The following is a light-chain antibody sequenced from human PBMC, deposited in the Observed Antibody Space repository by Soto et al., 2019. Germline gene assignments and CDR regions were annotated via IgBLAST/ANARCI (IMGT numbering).Light chain of an antibody. Sequence: QSVLTQPPSASGTPGQRVTISCSGSSSNIGTNTVIWYQQLPGAAPKLLIYSDNQRPSGVPDRFSGSKSGTSASLANSGLQSEDEADYFCAAWDVSLVVFGGGTKLTVL. J-gene: IGLJ2*01. CDR3: AAWDVSLVV. V-gene: IGLV1-44*01. CDR2: SDN. CDR1: SSNIGTNT.